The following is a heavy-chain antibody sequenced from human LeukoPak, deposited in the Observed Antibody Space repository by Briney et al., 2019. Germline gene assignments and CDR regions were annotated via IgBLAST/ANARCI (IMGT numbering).Heavy chain of an antibody. D-gene: IGHD6-19*01. CDR3: AKDQSIAVTGTWDF. CDR1: GFTFSSYT. V-gene: IGHV3-30-3*01. J-gene: IGHJ4*02. Sequence: PGGSLRLSCAASGFTFSSYTIHWVRQAPGKGLERVAVISFDGSNKYYADSVKGRFTVSRDNSKTTVYLRMNSLRPEDTAVYHCAKDQSIAVTGTWDFWGQGTLVTVSS. CDR2: ISFDGSNK.